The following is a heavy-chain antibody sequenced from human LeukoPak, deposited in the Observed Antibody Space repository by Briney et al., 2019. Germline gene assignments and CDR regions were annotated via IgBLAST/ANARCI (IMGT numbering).Heavy chain of an antibody. D-gene: IGHD2-21*02. CDR3: ATMKGGGGDPIEGFDF. J-gene: IGHJ4*02. CDR2: IRDGGDAT. CDR1: GFTFRSSA. Sequence: GGSLRLSCAASGFTFRSSAMAWVRQAPGKGLEWVSTIRDGGDATYYADSVKGRFTISGDNSRHPLYLQMNSLRADDTAVYYCATMKGGGGDPIEGFDFWGRGTLVIVSS. V-gene: IGHV3-23*01.